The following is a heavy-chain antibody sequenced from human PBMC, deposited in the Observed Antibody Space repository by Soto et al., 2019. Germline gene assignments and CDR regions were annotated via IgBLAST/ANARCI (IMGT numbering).Heavy chain of an antibody. J-gene: IGHJ4*02. Sequence: SSETLSLTCTVSCGSISSYYWSWIRQPPGKGLEWIGYIYYSGSTNYNPSLKSRVTISVDTSKNQFSLKLSSVTAADTAVYYCARASSSWYGYYFDYWGQGTLVTVSS. D-gene: IGHD6-13*01. CDR2: IYYSGST. V-gene: IGHV4-59*01. CDR1: CGSISSYY. CDR3: ARASSSWYGYYFDY.